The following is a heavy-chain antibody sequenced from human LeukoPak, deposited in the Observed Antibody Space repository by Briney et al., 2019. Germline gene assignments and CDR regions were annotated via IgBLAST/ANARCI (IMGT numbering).Heavy chain of an antibody. D-gene: IGHD2-15*01. CDR2: IYTSGST. Sequence: PSETLSLTCTVSGGSISSYYWSWIRQPPGKGLEWIGYIYTSGSTNYNPSLKSRVTISVDTSKNQFSLKLSSVTAADTAVYYCARERRGLSYYYMDVWGKGTTVTVYS. V-gene: IGHV4-4*09. CDR3: ARERRGLSYYYMDV. CDR1: GGSISSYY. J-gene: IGHJ6*03.